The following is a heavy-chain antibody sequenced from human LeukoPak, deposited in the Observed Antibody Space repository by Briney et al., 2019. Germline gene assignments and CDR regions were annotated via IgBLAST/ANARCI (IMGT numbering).Heavy chain of an antibody. CDR3: ARAKMGMGLQLPFNWFDP. CDR1: GGSISSGDYY. Sequence: SQTLSLTCTVSGGSISSGDYYWSWIRQPPGKGLEWTGYIYYSGSTYYNPSLKSRVTISVDTSKNQFSLKLSSVTAADTAVYYCARAKMGMGLQLPFNWFDPWGQGTLVTVSS. J-gene: IGHJ5*02. D-gene: IGHD4-11*01. CDR2: IYYSGST. V-gene: IGHV4-30-4*08.